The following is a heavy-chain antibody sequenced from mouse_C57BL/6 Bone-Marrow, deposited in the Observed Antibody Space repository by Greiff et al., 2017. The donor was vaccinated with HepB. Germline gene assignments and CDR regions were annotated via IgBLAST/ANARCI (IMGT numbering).Heavy chain of an antibody. CDR3: AGGLNAMDY. V-gene: IGHV1-50*01. J-gene: IGHJ4*01. D-gene: IGHD2-2*01. CDR1: GYTFTSYW. CDR2: IDPSDSYT. Sequence: VQLQQPGAELVKPGASVKLSCKASGYTFTSYWMQWVKQRPGQGLEWIGEIDPSDSYTNYNQKFKGKATLTVDTSSSTAYMQLSSLTSEDSAVYYCAGGLNAMDYWGQGTSLTVSS.